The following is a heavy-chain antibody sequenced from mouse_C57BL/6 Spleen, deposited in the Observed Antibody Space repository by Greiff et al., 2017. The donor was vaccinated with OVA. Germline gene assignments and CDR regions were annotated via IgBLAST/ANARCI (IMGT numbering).Heavy chain of an antibody. Sequence: QVQLQQSGPELVKPGASVKISCKASGYAFSSSWMNWVKQRPGKGLEWIGRIYPGDGDTNYNGKFKGKATLTADKSSSTAYMQLSILTSEDSAVYFCARSYYYGSSYYFDYWGQGTTLTVSS. CDR2: IYPGDGDT. J-gene: IGHJ2*01. V-gene: IGHV1-82*01. CDR1: GYAFSSSW. D-gene: IGHD1-1*01. CDR3: ARSYYYGSSYYFDY.